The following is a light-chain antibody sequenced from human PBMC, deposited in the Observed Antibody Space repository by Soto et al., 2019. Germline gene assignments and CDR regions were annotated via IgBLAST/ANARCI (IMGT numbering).Light chain of an antibody. CDR2: ANS. J-gene: IGLJ3*02. Sequence: QSVLTQPPSVSGAPGQRVTISCTGSSSNIGAGYDVHWYLQLPGTAPKLLISANSNRPSGVPDRFSGSKSGTSASLAITGLQAEDEADYYCQSYDSSLSAWVFGGGTQLTVL. CDR3: QSYDSSLSAWV. CDR1: SSNIGAGYD. V-gene: IGLV1-40*01.